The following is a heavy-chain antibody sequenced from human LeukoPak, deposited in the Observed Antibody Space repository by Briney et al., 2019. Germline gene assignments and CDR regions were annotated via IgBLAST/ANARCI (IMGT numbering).Heavy chain of an antibody. CDR3: ARDYYDSSGYTNWFDP. CDR2: IIPIFGTA. J-gene: IGHJ5*02. D-gene: IGHD3-22*01. Sequence: SVKVSCKASGGTFSSYAISWVRQAPGQGLEWMGGIIPIFGTANYAQKSQGRVTITADESTSTAYMELSSLRSEDTAVYYCARDYYDSSGYTNWFDPWGQGTLVTVSS. CDR1: GGTFSSYA. V-gene: IGHV1-69*13.